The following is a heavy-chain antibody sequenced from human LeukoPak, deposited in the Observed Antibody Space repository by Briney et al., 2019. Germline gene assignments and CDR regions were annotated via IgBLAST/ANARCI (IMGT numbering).Heavy chain of an antibody. CDR2: ISGSGDHI. CDR3: AKTAAGSSWYWAIDY. D-gene: IGHD6-13*01. J-gene: IGHJ4*02. V-gene: IGHV3-23*01. CDR1: GFSFTSYA. Sequence: PGGSLRLSCAASGFSFTSYAMTWLRQAPGKGLEWVSSISGSGDHIYYAGSVKGRFTISRDYSKNTLFLQMSGLRADDTAVYFCAKTAAGSSWYWAIDYWGQGTLVTVSS.